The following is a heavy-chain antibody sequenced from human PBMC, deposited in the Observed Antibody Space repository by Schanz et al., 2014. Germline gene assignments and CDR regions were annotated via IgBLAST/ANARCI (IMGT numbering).Heavy chain of an antibody. CDR1: GGTFTSYA. CDR2: IYLSDGST. Sequence: QVQLVQSGVEVKKPGSSVRVSCKASGGTFTSYAFSWVRQAPGQGLEWMGRIYLSDGSTRYAQKFQGRVTVTRDTSTTTVYMDLSSLISEDTAVYYCAFDRDDAYDIWGQGTTVTVSS. CDR3: AFDRDDAYDI. D-gene: IGHD3-9*01. J-gene: IGHJ3*02. V-gene: IGHV1-46*01.